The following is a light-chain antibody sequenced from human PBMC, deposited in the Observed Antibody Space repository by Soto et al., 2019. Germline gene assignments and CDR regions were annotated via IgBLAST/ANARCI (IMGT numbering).Light chain of an antibody. CDR2: TND. CDR3: AAWDDNLAGVV. V-gene: IGLV1-44*01. CDR1: SCNIGRKP. Sequence: QSVLTQPPSTSGTPGQRVTISCFGSSCNIGRKPVSWYQQLPGTAPKLLIHTNDQRPSGVPGRFSASKSGTSASLAVSGLQAEDEADYYCAAWDDNLAGVVFGGGTKLTVL. J-gene: IGLJ2*01.